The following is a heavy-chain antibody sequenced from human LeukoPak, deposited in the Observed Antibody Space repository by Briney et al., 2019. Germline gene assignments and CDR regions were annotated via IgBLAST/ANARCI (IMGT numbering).Heavy chain of an antibody. CDR2: MNPNSGNT. D-gene: IGHD2-2*01. Sequence: ASVKVSCKASGYTFTSYDINWVRQATGQGLEWMGWMNPNSGNTGYAQKFQGRVTMTRNTSISTAYMELSSLRSEDTAVYYCARLRALVVPAATEDYYYYGMDVWGQGTTVTVSS. CDR1: GYTFTSYD. CDR3: ARLRALVVPAATEDYYYYGMDV. V-gene: IGHV1-8*01. J-gene: IGHJ6*02.